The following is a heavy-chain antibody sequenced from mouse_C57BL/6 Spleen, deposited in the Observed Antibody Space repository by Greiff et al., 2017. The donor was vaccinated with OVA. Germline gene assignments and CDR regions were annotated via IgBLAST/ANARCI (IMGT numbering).Heavy chain of an antibody. CDR3: ARGRGRTMVTAYYAMDY. J-gene: IGHJ4*01. Sequence: QVQLQQSGPELVKPGASVKISCKASGYTFTDYYINWVKQRPGQGLEWIGWIFPGSGSTYYNEKFKGKATLTVDKSSSTAYMLLSSLTSEDSAVYFCARGRGRTMVTAYYAMDYWGQGTSVTVSS. V-gene: IGHV1-75*01. CDR1: GYTFTDYY. D-gene: IGHD2-2*01. CDR2: IFPGSGST.